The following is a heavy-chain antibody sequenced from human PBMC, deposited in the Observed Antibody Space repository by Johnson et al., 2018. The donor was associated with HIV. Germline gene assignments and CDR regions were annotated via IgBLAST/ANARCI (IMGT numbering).Heavy chain of an antibody. V-gene: IGHV3-7*01. CDR1: GFTFSSYA. J-gene: IGHJ3*02. Sequence: VQLVESGGGVVQPGRSLRLSCAASGFTFSSYAMHWVRQAPGKGLEWVANIKQDGSEENYQDSVKGRFTISTDKDKNALFLHMNSLRVEDTAVYYCARGNLYYSTDAFDIWGQGTMVTVSS. D-gene: IGHD3-10*01. CDR2: IKQDGSEE. CDR3: ARGNLYYSTDAFDI.